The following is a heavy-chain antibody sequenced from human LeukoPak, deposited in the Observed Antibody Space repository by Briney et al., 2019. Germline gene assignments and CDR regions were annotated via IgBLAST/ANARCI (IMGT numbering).Heavy chain of an antibody. V-gene: IGHV4-61*02. J-gene: IGHJ3*02. CDR2: IYTSGST. Sequence: PSETLSLTCAASGCSISSGSYYWSWIRQPAGKGLEWIGRIYTSGSTNYNPSLKSRVTISVDTSKNQFSLKLSSVTAADTAVYYCASYYDSSGFDIWGQGTMVTVSS. D-gene: IGHD3-22*01. CDR1: GCSISSGSYY. CDR3: ASYYDSSGFDI.